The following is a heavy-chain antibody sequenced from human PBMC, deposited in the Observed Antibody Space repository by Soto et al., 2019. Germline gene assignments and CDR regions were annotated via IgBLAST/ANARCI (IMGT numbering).Heavy chain of an antibody. D-gene: IGHD6-19*01. Sequence: GSLRLSCAASGFTFSSYSMNWVRQAPGKGLEWVSSISSSSSYIYYADSVKGRFTIPRDNAKNSLYLQMNSLRAEDTAVYYCARDLGIAVAGGMDVWGQGTTVTVSS. J-gene: IGHJ6*02. CDR1: GFTFSSYS. V-gene: IGHV3-21*01. CDR3: ARDLGIAVAGGMDV. CDR2: ISSSSSYI.